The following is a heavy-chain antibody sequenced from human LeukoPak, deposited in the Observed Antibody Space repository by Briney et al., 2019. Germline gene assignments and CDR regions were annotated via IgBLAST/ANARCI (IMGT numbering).Heavy chain of an antibody. V-gene: IGHV1-8*03. CDR1: GYTFTSYD. CDR2: MNPKSGNT. CDR3: ARRAVDNSYYYYMDV. D-gene: IGHD6-19*01. Sequence: GASVKVSCKASGYTFTSYDINWVRQVTGQGLEWMGWMNPKSGNTGYAQKFQGRVTITRNTSISTAYMEVSSLRYEDTAVYYCARRAVDNSYYYYMDVWGKGTTVIVSS. J-gene: IGHJ6*03.